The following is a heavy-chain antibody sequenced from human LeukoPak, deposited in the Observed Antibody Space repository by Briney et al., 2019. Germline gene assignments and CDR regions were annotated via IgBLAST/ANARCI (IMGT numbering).Heavy chain of an antibody. D-gene: IGHD3-10*01. CDR3: AKDRYYTSGSYFGYFDY. V-gene: IGHV3-30*02. CDR2: IRYDGSNK. J-gene: IGHJ4*02. CDR1: GFTFSSQP. Sequence: GRSLRLSCAASGFTFSSQPMHWVRQAPGKGLEWVAFIRYDGSNKYYEDSVKGRFTISRDNSKNTLYLQMNSLRAEDTAVYYCAKDRYYTSGSYFGYFDYWGQGTLVTVSS.